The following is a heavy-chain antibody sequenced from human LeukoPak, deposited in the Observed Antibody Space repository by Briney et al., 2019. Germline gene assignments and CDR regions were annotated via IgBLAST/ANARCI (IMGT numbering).Heavy chain of an antibody. D-gene: IGHD3-3*01. Sequence: TGGSLRLSCVASGFTFNTHSMNWVRQAPGKGLEWISSISSSSSYTYYADSVKGRFTISRDNAKNSLYLQMNSLRAEDTAVYYCAGADYYDADGGHYWGQGTLVTVSS. V-gene: IGHV3-21*04. CDR2: ISSSSSYT. J-gene: IGHJ4*02. CDR1: GFTFNTHS. CDR3: AGADYYDADGGHY.